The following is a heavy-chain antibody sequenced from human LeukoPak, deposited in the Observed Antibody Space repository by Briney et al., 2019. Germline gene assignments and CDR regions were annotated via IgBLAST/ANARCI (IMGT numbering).Heavy chain of an antibody. CDR3: ARYSTADPSFDY. J-gene: IGHJ4*02. Sequence: KPSETLSFTCAVFGGSFSGYYWSWIRQPAGKGLEWIGEINHSGSTNYNPSLKSRVTISVDTSKNQFSLKLSSVTAADTAVYYCARYSTADPSFDYWGQGTLVTVSS. CDR1: GGSFSGYY. V-gene: IGHV4-34*01. D-gene: IGHD4-17*01. CDR2: INHSGST.